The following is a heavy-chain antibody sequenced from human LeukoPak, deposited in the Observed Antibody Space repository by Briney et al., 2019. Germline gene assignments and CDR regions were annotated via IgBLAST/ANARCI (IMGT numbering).Heavy chain of an antibody. J-gene: IGHJ4*02. CDR3: ARDAGHSGYDLLDY. D-gene: IGHD5-12*01. CDR2: RKHDGSEK. CDR1: GFTYSSYW. Sequence: GGSLGLSCADSGFTYSSYWMNWVRQAPGEGLEWVANRKHDGSEKYYADFVKGRFTISRDNAKNSLYLQMDSLRAEDTAVYYCARDAGHSGYDLLDYWGQGTLVTVSS. V-gene: IGHV3-7*01.